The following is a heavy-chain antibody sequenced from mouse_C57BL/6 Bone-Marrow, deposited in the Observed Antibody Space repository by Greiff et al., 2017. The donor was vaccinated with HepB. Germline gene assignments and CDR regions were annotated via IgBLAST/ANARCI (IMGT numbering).Heavy chain of an antibody. Sequence: VQLQQPGAELVKPGASVKLSCKASGYTFTSYWMHWVKQRPGQGLEWIGMIHPNSGSTNYNEKFKSKATLTVDKSSSTAYMQLSSLTSEDSAVYYWARWRKIYYDYDDAMDYWGQGTSVTVSS. CDR1: GYTFTSYW. CDR3: ARWRKIYYDYDDAMDY. CDR2: IHPNSGST. D-gene: IGHD2-4*01. J-gene: IGHJ4*01. V-gene: IGHV1-64*01.